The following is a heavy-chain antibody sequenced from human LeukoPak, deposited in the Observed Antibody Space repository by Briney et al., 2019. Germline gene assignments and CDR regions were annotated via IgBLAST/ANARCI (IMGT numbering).Heavy chain of an antibody. J-gene: IGHJ1*01. CDR2: INHSGGT. CDR3: AREGSYSGSGSPPLEH. D-gene: IGHD3-10*01. Sequence: SETLSLTCAVYGGSFSDYYWSWVRQSPGKGLEWIGEINHSGGTNYNPSFKSRVTISVDTSKNQFSLKLSSVTAADTAVYYCAREGSYSGSGSPPLEHWGQGTLVTVSS. CDR1: GGSFSDYY. V-gene: IGHV4-34*01.